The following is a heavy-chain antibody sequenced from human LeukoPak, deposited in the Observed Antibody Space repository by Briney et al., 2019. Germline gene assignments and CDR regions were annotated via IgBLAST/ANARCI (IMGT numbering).Heavy chain of an antibody. CDR2: ISYDGSNK. Sequence: GGSLRLSCAASGFTFSSYGMHWVRQAPGKGLEWVAVISYDGSNKYYADSVKGRFTISRDNSKNTLYLQMNSLRAEDTAVYSCAKVLASGYDLSWYFDLWGRGTLVTVSS. V-gene: IGHV3-30*18. CDR3: AKVLASGYDLSWYFDL. J-gene: IGHJ2*01. CDR1: GFTFSSYG. D-gene: IGHD5-12*01.